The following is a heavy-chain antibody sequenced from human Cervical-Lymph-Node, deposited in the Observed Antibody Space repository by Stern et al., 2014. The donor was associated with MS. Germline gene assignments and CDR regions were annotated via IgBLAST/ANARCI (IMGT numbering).Heavy chain of an antibody. CDR3: ARDALFDS. CDR2: ISRTSDYT. J-gene: IGHJ4*02. CDR1: GFSFNWYN. Sequence: VQLVESGGGLVKPGGSLRLSCAASGFSFNWYNMNWVRQAPGKGLEWVSSISRTSDYTYYADSVKGRFTISRDNAKKSLYLQMNSLRADDTAVYYCARDALFDSWGQGTLVTVSS. V-gene: IGHV3-21*01.